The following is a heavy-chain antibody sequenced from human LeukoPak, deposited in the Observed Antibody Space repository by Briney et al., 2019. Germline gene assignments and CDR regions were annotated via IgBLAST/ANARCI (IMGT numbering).Heavy chain of an antibody. D-gene: IGHD3-10*01. J-gene: IGHJ4*02. CDR3: ARDHYKYFDY. CDR1: GFSFNIYG. Sequence: PGRSLRLSCAASGFSFNIYGLHWVRQAPGKGLEWVAAISHDGNNEFYADSVKGRFTISRDSSKNTVCLQMDGLRAEDTAVYYCARDHYKYFDYWGQGTLVTVSS. V-gene: IGHV3-30-3*01. CDR2: ISHDGNNE.